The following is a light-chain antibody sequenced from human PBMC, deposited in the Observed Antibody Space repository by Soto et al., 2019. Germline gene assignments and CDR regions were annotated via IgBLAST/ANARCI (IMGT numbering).Light chain of an antibody. Sequence: QSVLTQPPSVSGAPGQRVTISCTGSSSNIGAGYDVHWYQQLPGTAPQLLIYGNNNRPSGVPDRFSGSKSGTSASLAITGLQAEDEADYYCQSYDSSLSHVVFGGGTKLTVL. V-gene: IGLV1-40*01. J-gene: IGLJ2*01. CDR1: SSNIGAGYD. CDR3: QSYDSSLSHVV. CDR2: GNN.